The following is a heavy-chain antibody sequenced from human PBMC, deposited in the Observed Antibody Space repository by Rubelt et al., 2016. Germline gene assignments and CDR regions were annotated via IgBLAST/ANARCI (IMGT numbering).Heavy chain of an antibody. CDR1: GGSISSYY. J-gene: IGHJ4*02. CDR3: ARRGFRRPDYYPLEY. D-gene: IGHD1-26*01. Sequence: QVQLQESGPGLVKPSETLSLTCTVSGGSISSYYWSWIRQPPGKGLEWIGYIYYSGSTNYNPSLKSRVTTSVDTSKNQFSLKLRSVTAADTAVYYCARRGFRRPDYYPLEYWGQGALVTVSS. V-gene: IGHV4-59*12. CDR2: IYYSGST.